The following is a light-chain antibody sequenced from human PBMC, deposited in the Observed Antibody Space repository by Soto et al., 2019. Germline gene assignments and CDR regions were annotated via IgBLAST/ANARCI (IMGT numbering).Light chain of an antibody. V-gene: IGKV3-11*01. Sequence: EIVLTQSAETLSLSPGERATLSCRASESVSSYLAWYQQKPGQAPRLLIYDASNRATGIPARFSGSGSGTDFTLTISSLEPEDFAVYYCQQRSNWPPLTFGGGTKVDIK. J-gene: IGKJ4*01. CDR3: QQRSNWPPLT. CDR2: DAS. CDR1: ESVSSY.